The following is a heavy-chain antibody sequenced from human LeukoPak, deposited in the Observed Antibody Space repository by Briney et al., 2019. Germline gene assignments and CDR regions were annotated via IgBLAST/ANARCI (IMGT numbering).Heavy chain of an antibody. Sequence: SETLSLTCTVSGGSISSYYWSWIRQPPGKGLEWIGYIYYSGSTNYNPSLKSRVTISVDTSKNQFSLKLSPVTAADTAVYYCARGMVRGVIRLRYYYHYMDVWGKGTTVTVSS. CDR1: GGSISSYY. CDR2: IYYSGST. CDR3: ARGMVRGVIRLRYYYHYMDV. D-gene: IGHD3-10*01. J-gene: IGHJ6*03. V-gene: IGHV4-59*01.